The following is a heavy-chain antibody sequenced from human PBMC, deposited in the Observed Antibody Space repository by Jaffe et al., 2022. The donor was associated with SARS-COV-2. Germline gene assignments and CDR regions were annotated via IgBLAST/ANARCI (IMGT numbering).Heavy chain of an antibody. Sequence: EVQLVESGGGLVQPGGSLRLSCAASGFTFSSYWMSWVRQAPGKGLEWVANIKQDGSEKYYVDSVKGRFTISRDNAKNSLYLQMNSLRAEDTAVYYCARAYDFWSGYGMDVWGQGTTVTVSS. J-gene: IGHJ6*02. D-gene: IGHD3-3*01. CDR3: ARAYDFWSGYGMDV. CDR1: GFTFSSYW. V-gene: IGHV3-7*03. CDR2: IKQDGSEK.